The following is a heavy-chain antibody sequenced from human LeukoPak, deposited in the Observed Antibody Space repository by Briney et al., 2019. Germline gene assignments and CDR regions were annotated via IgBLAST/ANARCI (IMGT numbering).Heavy chain of an antibody. Sequence: ASVKVSCKASGYTFTGYYMHWVRLAPGQGLEWMGWINPNSGGTNYAQKFQGRVTMTRDTSISTAYMELSRLRSDDTAVYYCARLDKYGDYGLGDFDYWGQGTLVTVSS. CDR3: ARLDKYGDYGLGDFDY. CDR2: INPNSGGT. D-gene: IGHD4-17*01. V-gene: IGHV1-2*02. CDR1: GYTFTGYY. J-gene: IGHJ4*02.